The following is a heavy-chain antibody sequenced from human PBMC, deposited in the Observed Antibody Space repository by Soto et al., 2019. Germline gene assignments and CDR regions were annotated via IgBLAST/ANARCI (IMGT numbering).Heavy chain of an antibody. CDR1: GGSITSGGYS. Sequence: SEALSLTCTVSGGSITSGGYSWTWIRQSPGKGLEWIGYTYQSGSAYYNPSLKSRVTISVDRSKNQFSLNLTSVTAADTAVYYCARDYYGMDVWGQGTTVTVSS. CDR2: TYQSGSA. J-gene: IGHJ6*02. V-gene: IGHV4-30-2*06. CDR3: ARDYYGMDV.